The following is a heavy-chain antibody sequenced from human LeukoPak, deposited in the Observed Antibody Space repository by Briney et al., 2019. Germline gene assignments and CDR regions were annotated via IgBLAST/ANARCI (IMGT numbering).Heavy chain of an antibody. J-gene: IGHJ4*02. CDR3: ARDQYDTWSRRGNFDS. D-gene: IGHD3-3*01. V-gene: IGHV3-7*03. CDR2: IKLDGSEK. Sequence: GSLRLSCAVSGFTFSKAWMSWVRQTPGKGLEWVANIKLDGSEKNYVDSVKGRFTISRDNTKNSLYLQMNSLRAEDTAVFYCARDQYDTWSRRGNFDSWGQGTLVIVSS. CDR1: GFTFSKAW.